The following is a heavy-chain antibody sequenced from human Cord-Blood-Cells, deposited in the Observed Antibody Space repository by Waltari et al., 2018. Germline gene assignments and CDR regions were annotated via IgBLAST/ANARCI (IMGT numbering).Heavy chain of an antibody. CDR1: GFPSSSYS. CDR3: ARASGRFDY. CDR2: ISSSNSTI. D-gene: IGHD3-10*01. V-gene: IGHV3-48*02. J-gene: IGHJ4*02. Sequence: EVQLVESGGGLVKPGGSLRLSSAASGFPSSSYSMNWVRQAPGNGLVWVSYISSSNSTIYYADSVKGRFTISRDNAKNSLYLQMNSLRDEDTAVYYCARASGRFDYWGQGTLVTVSS.